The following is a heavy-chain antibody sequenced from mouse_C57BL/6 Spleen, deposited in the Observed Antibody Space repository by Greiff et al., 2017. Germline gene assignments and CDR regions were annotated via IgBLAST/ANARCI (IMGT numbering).Heavy chain of an antibody. Sequence: QVQLQQPGAELVKPGASVTVSCKASGYTFTSYWMHWVKQRPGQGLEWIGRFHPSDSDTNYNQKFKGQATLTVAKSYSTSYMQLSSLTSEDSAVYYCAIPIYYEYDEDCLAYWGQGTLVTVSA. CDR2: FHPSDSDT. J-gene: IGHJ3*01. V-gene: IGHV1-74*01. D-gene: IGHD2-4*01. CDR1: GYTFTSYW. CDR3: AIPIYYEYDEDCLAY.